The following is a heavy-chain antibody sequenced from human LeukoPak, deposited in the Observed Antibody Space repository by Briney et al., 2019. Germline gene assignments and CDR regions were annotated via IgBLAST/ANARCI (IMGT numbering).Heavy chain of an antibody. CDR1: RFTFSSYT. D-gene: IGHD3-16*01. J-gene: IGHJ6*03. Sequence: PGGSLRLSCSASRFTFSSYTMNWVRQAPGKGLKWVSTINDNGAGTYYADSVKGRFTISRDNSYNTVSLQMNSLRDKDTGVYYCAKGLRTGVGPYMGYHYYMDVWGKGATVTVSS. V-gene: IGHV3-23*01. CDR3: AKGLRTGVGPYMGYHYYMDV. CDR2: INDNGAGT.